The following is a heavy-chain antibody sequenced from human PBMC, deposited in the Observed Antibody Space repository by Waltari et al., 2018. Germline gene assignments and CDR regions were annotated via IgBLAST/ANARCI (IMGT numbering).Heavy chain of an antibody. Sequence: EVQLVQSGAEVKKPGEYLQSSCKGSGYSFSTYWIGWVRQMPGKGLEWMGSIYPGDSDSRYSPSFQGQVTISADKSISTAYLQWSSLKASDTAMYYCARRDGDLFDYWGQGTLVTVSS. CDR1: GYSFSTYW. CDR3: ARRDGDLFDY. CDR2: IYPGDSDS. V-gene: IGHV5-51*01. D-gene: IGHD4-17*01. J-gene: IGHJ4*02.